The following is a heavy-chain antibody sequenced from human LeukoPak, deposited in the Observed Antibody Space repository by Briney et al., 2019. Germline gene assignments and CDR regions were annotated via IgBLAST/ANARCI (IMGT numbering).Heavy chain of an antibody. V-gene: IGHV3-7*04. J-gene: IGHJ4*02. CDR3: ARGVDSSGDH. CDR1: GFSFSNFW. Sequence: PGGSLRLSCAVSGFSFSNFWMSWVRQAPGRGLEWVANIHPEGNEKYHVESVKGRFTISRDNTKNLLFLQMNGLRVEDTAVYYCARGVDSSGDHWGQGTLVTVSS. CDR2: IHPEGNEK.